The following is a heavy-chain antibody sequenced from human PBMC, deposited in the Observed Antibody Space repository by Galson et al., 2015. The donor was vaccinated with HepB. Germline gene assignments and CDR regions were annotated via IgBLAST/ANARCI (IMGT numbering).Heavy chain of an antibody. CDR3: ARDTGITIFGVANYYGMDV. Sequence: SLRLSCAASGFTFSSYGMHWVRQAPGKGLEWVAVISYDGSNKYYADSVKGRFTISRDNSKNTLYLQMNSLRAEDTAVYYCARDTGITIFGVANYYGMDVWGQGTTATVSS. V-gene: IGHV3-30*03. D-gene: IGHD3-3*01. J-gene: IGHJ6*02. CDR1: GFTFSSYG. CDR2: ISYDGSNK.